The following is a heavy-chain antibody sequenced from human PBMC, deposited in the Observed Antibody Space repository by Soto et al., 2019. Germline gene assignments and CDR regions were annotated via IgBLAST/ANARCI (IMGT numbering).Heavy chain of an antibody. CDR1: GGSMSSFY. J-gene: IGHJ5*02. Sequence: VQLQESGPGLAKPSETLSLTCTVSGGSMSSFYWSWIRQPPGKGLEWIGNVFYSGSTIYSPSLKSRVTISVDTSKSQFSLKLSSVTPADTAVYYCAKEICDPNGCYGRWLDPWGQGTLVTVSS. V-gene: IGHV4-59*01. D-gene: IGHD2-15*01. CDR2: VFYSGST. CDR3: AKEICDPNGCYGRWLDP.